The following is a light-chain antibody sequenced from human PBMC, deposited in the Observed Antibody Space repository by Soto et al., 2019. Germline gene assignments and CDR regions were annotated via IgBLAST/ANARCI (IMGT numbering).Light chain of an antibody. CDR1: SANIGSNT. CDR2: SNT. V-gene: IGLV1-44*01. CDR3: QSYDRSLSGVI. J-gene: IGLJ2*01. Sequence: QPVLTQPPSASGTPGQRVTISCSGSSANIGSNTVNWYQQLPGTAPKLLIYSNTNRPSGVPDRFSASKSGTSASLAITGLQAEDEADYHCQSYDRSLSGVIFGGGTKLTVL.